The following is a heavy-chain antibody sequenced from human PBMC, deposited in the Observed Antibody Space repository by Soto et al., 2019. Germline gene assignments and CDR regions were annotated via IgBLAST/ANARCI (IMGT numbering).Heavy chain of an antibody. V-gene: IGHV4-4*02. CDR3: ARTIVVVPAAKDNWFDP. D-gene: IGHD2-2*01. Sequence: PSETVSLTXAVSGGSISSSNWWSWVRQPPGKGLEWIGEIYHSGSTNYNPSLKSRVTISVDKSKNQFSLKLSSVTAADTAVYYCARTIVVVPAAKDNWFDPWGQGTLVTVSS. J-gene: IGHJ5*02. CDR1: GGSISSSNW. CDR2: IYHSGST.